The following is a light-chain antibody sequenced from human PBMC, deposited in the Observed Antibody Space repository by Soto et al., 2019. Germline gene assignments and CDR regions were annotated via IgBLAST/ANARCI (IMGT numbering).Light chain of an antibody. J-gene: IGLJ2*01. V-gene: IGLV2-14*01. CDR1: SSDIGGYNY. CDR3: SSYTSSYTLV. Sequence: QSVLTQPASVSGSPGQSITISCTGTSSDIGGYNYVSWYQQHAGKAPTLIIFEVTNRPSGVSDRFSGSKSDYTASLTISGFQAEDEADYYCSSYTSSYTLVFGGGTKLTVL. CDR2: EVT.